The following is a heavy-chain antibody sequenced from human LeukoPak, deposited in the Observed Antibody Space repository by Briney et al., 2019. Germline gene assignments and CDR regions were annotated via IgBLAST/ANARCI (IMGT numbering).Heavy chain of an antibody. D-gene: IGHD1-1*01. J-gene: IGHJ4*02. CDR1: GDSISSGGYY. CDR3: ARRDTTQGYFDY. V-gene: IGHV4-31*03. CDR2: IYYSGST. Sequence: SQTLSLTCTVSGDSISSGGYYWSWIRQHPGRGLEWIGYIYYSGSTFYNPSLKSRVTVSLDTSKNQFSLKLSSVTAADTAVYCCARRDTTQGYFDYWGQGTLVTVSS.